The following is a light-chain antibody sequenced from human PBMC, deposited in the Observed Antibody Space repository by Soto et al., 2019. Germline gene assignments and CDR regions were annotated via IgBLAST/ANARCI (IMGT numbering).Light chain of an antibody. CDR1: SSNIGAGYD. Sequence: QSVLTQPPSASGAPGQRVTISCTGSSSNIGAGYDVHWYQQLPGTAPKLLIYGNSNRPSGVPDRFSGSKSGTSASLAITGLQAEDEADYYCQSYDSSLSLYVFGTGTKVTVL. V-gene: IGLV1-40*01. CDR2: GNS. J-gene: IGLJ1*01. CDR3: QSYDSSLSLYV.